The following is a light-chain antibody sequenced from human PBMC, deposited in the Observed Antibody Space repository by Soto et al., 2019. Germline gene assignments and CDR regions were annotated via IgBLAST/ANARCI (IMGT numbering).Light chain of an antibody. CDR1: SSNVGGYNY. CDR3: SSYTSSSPYV. V-gene: IGLV2-14*01. J-gene: IGLJ1*01. CDR2: EVS. Sequence: QSALTQPASVSRSPGQSITISCTGTSSNVGGYNYVSWYQQHPGKAPKLMIYEVSNRPSGVSNRFSDSTSGNTASLTISGLQAEDEADYYCSSYTSSSPYVFGTGTKLTVL.